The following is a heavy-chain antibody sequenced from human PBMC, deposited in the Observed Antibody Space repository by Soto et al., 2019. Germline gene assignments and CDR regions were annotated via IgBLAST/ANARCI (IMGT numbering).Heavy chain of an antibody. CDR1: GGSISSYY. CDR3: AREGSCSGGSCHYYYYAMDV. V-gene: IGHV4-4*07. Sequence: PSETLSLTCTVSGGSISSYYWSWIRQPAGKGLEWIGRIYTSGSTNYNPSLKSRVTMSVDTSKNQFSLKLSSVTAADTAVYYCAREGSCSGGSCHYYYYAMDVWGQGTTVTVSS. D-gene: IGHD2-15*01. CDR2: IYTSGST. J-gene: IGHJ6*02.